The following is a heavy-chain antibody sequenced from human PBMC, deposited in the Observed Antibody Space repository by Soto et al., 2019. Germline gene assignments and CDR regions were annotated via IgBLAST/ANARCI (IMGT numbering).Heavy chain of an antibody. J-gene: IGHJ4*02. Sequence: PGGSLRLSCAASGFTFSSYDMHWVRQAPGKGLEWVAVISYDGSNKYYGDSVRGRFTISRDNSKNTLYLQMNSLRTEDTAVYYCAKVSQQLYLFYFDYWGQGTLVTVSS. CDR1: GFTFSSYD. CDR3: AKVSQQLYLFYFDY. CDR2: ISYDGSNK. D-gene: IGHD6-13*01. V-gene: IGHV3-30*18.